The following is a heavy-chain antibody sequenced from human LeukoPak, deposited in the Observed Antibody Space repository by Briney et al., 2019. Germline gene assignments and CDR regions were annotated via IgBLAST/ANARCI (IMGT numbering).Heavy chain of an antibody. CDR3: AKESVQFYYYMDV. V-gene: IGHV3-30*02. Sequence: GGSLRLSCAASGFTFSNSGMHWVRQAPGKGLEWVAFIRYDGSNKYYADSVKGRFTISRDNSKNTLSMQMNCLRVEDTAVYYCAKESVQFYYYMDVWGKGTTVTIS. J-gene: IGHJ6*03. CDR1: GFTFSNSG. CDR2: IRYDGSNK.